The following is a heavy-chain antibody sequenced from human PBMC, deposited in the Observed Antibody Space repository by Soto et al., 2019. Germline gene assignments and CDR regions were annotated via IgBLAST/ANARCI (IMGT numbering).Heavy chain of an antibody. D-gene: IGHD1-26*01. V-gene: IGHV3-23*01. CDR3: AARTIGSFFDY. J-gene: IGHJ4*02. CDR1: GFTFSIYA. CDR2: ISASGDTT. Sequence: GSLRLSFAASGFTFSIYAFNWVRQAPGKGLEWVSGISASGDTTSYADSVKGRFTISRDNSKSTLYLQMNSLRAEDTAVYYCAARTIGSFFDYWGQGTLVTVSS.